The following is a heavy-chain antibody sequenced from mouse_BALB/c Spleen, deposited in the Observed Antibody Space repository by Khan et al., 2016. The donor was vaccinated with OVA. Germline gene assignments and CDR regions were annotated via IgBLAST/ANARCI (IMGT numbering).Heavy chain of an antibody. CDR3: ARGNWQSYYFDY. D-gene: IGHD4-1*01. Sequence: EVQRQQSGPELGKPGTSVKMSCKASGYRFTSYIIHRVKQRPGQGLEWIGYINPYNGATKYNEKFKGKATLTSDKSSNTAYMELSSPTSEDSAVYYCARGNWQSYYFDYWGQGTTLTVSS. J-gene: IGHJ2*01. CDR2: INPYNGAT. CDR1: GYRFTSYI. V-gene: IGHV1S136*01.